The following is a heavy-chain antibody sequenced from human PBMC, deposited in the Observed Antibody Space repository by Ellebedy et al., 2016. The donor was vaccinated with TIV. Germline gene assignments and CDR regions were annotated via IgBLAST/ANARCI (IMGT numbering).Heavy chain of an antibody. CDR3: ARGTGWLFDS. CDR1: DGSIGTYY. D-gene: IGHD5-12*01. Sequence: SETLSLXCTVSDGSIGTYYWTWIRQPPGKGLEWIGCVHHSGRNNYNPSLKSRVTISVDTSKNQFSLKLSSVTAADTAVYYCARGTGWLFDSWGQGTLVTVSS. J-gene: IGHJ5*01. CDR2: VHHSGRN. V-gene: IGHV4-59*01.